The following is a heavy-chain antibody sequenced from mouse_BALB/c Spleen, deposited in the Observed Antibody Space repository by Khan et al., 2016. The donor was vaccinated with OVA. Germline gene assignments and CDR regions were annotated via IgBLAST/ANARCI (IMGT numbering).Heavy chain of an antibody. CDR2: INPCGHYT. CDR1: GFTFSTYG. V-gene: IGHV5-6*01. CDR3: GGLGYYDKSEAGGY. D-gene: IGHD1-1*01. J-gene: IGHJ3*01. Sequence: DVHLVESGGDLVKTGGSLKLSCAASGFTFSTYGMSWVRQTPDKRLEWVATINPCGHYTYYIDNVKGRFTIPRDNAESIIYLQMTSLTSEATAMFYGGGLGYYDKSEAGGYWGRRTLGAVSA.